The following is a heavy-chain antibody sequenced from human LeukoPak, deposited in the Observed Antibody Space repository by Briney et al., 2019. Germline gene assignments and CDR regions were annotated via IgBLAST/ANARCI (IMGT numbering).Heavy chain of an antibody. Sequence: SETLSLTCTVTGGSFSSYYWSWIRQPPGKGLEWIGYIYYSWSTIYYPSLESRVTISVDTSKEQFTLKLSSVSAADTAVYYCARWGDWFDPWGQGTLVSVSS. CDR1: GGSFSSYY. CDR2: IYYSWST. J-gene: IGHJ5*02. V-gene: IGHV4-59*08. CDR3: ARWGDWFDP. D-gene: IGHD3-16*01.